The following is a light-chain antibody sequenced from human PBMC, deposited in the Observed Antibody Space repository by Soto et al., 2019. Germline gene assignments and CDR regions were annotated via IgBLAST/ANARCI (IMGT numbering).Light chain of an antibody. CDR2: ESS. V-gene: IGKV1-5*01. Sequence: DIELTQSPSSLSASVGDRVTIACRSSQNINIYLNWYQQKPGNAPKLLIFESSSLQSGVPSRFSGSGSGTEFTLTISSLQPDDFATYYCQQYNSYSFTFGPGTKVDIK. CDR1: QNINIY. J-gene: IGKJ3*01. CDR3: QQYNSYSFT.